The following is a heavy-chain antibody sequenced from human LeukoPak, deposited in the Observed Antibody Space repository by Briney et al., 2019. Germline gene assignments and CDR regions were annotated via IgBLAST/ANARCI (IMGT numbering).Heavy chain of an antibody. Sequence: SETLSLTCTVSGGSISSGGYYWSWIRQHPGKGLEWIGYIYYSGSTYYNPSLKSRVTISVDTSKNQFSLKLSSVTAADTAVYYCASWSSSSLGFDYWGQGTLVTVSS. D-gene: IGHD6-6*01. CDR1: GGSISSGGYY. CDR3: ASWSSSSLGFDY. V-gene: IGHV4-31*03. CDR2: IYYSGST. J-gene: IGHJ4*02.